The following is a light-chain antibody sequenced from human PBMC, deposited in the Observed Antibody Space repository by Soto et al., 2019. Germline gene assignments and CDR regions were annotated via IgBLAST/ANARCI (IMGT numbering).Light chain of an antibody. CDR1: SSDVGGYNY. CDR2: DVS. V-gene: IGLV2-14*01. CDR3: SSYTCSSISAV. Sequence: QSALTQPASVSGSPGQSITISCTGTSSDVGGYNYVSWYQQHPGKAPKLMIYDVSNRPSGVSNRFSGSKSGNTASLTISGLQAEDEADYYCSSYTCSSISAVFGGGTKLTVL. J-gene: IGLJ2*01.